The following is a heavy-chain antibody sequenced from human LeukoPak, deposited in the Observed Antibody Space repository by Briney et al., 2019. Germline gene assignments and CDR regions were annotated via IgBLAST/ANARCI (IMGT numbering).Heavy chain of an antibody. CDR2: IYPGDSDT. J-gene: IGHJ4*02. Sequence: GESLKISCKGSGYSFTSYWIGWVRQMPGKGLEWMGIIYPGDSDTRYSPSFQGQVTISADKSISTAYLQWSSLEASDTAMYYCARRTVTTLDYFDYWGQGTLVTVSS. CDR1: GYSFTSYW. CDR3: ARRTVTTLDYFDY. D-gene: IGHD4-11*01. V-gene: IGHV5-51*01.